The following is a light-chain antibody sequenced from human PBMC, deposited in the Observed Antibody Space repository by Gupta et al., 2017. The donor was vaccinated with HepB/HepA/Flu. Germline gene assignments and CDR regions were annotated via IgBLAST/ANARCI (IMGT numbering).Light chain of an antibody. CDR2: DAS. J-gene: IGKJ4*01. CDR3: QKSNYLPLT. Sequence: DNQMTQSPSSLSASVGNRVTTTCQASQDINIFLNWYQQKPGKAPSLLIHDASALEEGVPSRFSGSGSGTHFTVTISSLQREDVATYYCQKSNYLPLTFGGGTKVEIK. CDR1: QDINIF. V-gene: IGKV1-33*01.